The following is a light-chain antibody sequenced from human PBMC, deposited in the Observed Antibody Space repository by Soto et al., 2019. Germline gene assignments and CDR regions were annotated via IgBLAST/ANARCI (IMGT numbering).Light chain of an antibody. V-gene: IGKV3-20*01. CDR3: QQYGSSPFT. CDR1: QSVSSSF. Sequence: EIVLTQSPGTLSLSPGERATLSCRASQSVSSSFLAWYQQKPGQPPRLLIDGASSSSTGIPDRFSGSGSGTDFTLTISRLEPEDFAVYYCQQYGSSPFTFGPGTKVDIK. J-gene: IGKJ3*01. CDR2: GAS.